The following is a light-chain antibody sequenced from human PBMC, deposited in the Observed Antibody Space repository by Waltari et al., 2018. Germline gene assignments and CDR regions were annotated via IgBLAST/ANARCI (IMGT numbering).Light chain of an antibody. CDR3: AAWDDTLNGRV. CDR2: TNN. V-gene: IGLV1-44*01. CDR1: SSNIGGNS. J-gene: IGLJ3*02. Sequence: QSVLTQPPSASGTPGQGVTISCSGSSSNIGGNSVSWYQQLPGSAPKLLIYTNNQRPSGVPARFSGSTSGTSASLAISGLQSEDEAHYYCAAWDDTLNGRVFGGGTKVTVL.